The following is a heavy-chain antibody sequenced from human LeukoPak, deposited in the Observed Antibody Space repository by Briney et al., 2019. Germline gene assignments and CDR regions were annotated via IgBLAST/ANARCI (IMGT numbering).Heavy chain of an antibody. CDR2: FDSENGET. V-gene: IGHV1-24*01. J-gene: IGHJ4*02. CDR1: GYTLTAFS. D-gene: IGHD6-19*01. Sequence: ASVKVSCKVSGYTLTAFSMHWVRQAPGKGLEWMGGFDSENGETIYAQKFQGKVTMTEDTSTGTAYMELSSLRSEDTALYYCTSLLADLQGYYFDYWGQGALVTASS. CDR3: TSLLADLQGYYFDY.